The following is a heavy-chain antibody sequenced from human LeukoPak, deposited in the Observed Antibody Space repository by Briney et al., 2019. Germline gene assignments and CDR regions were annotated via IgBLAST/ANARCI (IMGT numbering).Heavy chain of an antibody. V-gene: IGHV4-34*01. CDR3: ARHYLVLLWFGESDAFDI. J-gene: IGHJ3*02. CDR2: INHSGSA. CDR1: AKSFSGHY. Sequence: SETLSLTCAVYAKSFSGHYWSWIRQPPGKGLEWIGEINHSGSANYNPSLKSRVTISVDTSKNQFSLKLSSVTAADTAVYYCARHYLVLLWFGESDAFDIWAKGQWSPSLQ. D-gene: IGHD3-10*01.